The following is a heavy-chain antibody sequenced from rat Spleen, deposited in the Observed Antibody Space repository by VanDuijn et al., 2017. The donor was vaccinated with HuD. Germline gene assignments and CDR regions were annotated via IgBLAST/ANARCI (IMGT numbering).Heavy chain of an antibody. J-gene: IGHJ2*01. CDR3: ARENYTPDY. CDR2: ITNTGSNS. V-gene: IGHV5-31*01. Sequence: EVQLAESGGGLVQPGRSLKLSCAASGFTFSDYGMNWIRQAPGKGLEWVAYITNTGSNSYYPDSVKGRFTISRDNAKSTLYLQMNSLRSEDTATYYCARENYTPDYWGQGVMVTVSS. D-gene: IGHD1-8*01. CDR1: GFTFSDYG.